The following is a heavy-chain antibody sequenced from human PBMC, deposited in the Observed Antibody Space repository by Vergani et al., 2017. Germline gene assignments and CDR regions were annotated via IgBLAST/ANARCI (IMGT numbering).Heavy chain of an antibody. D-gene: IGHD4-17*01. V-gene: IGHV3-33*08. Sequence: VQLLESGGGLVQPGGSLRLSCEASGFSFPGYAMSWVRQAPGKGLEWVAVIWYDGSNKYYADSVKGRFTISRDNSKNTLYLQMNSLRAEDTAVYYCARDVPTTDYWGQGTLVTVSS. CDR1: GFSFPGYA. J-gene: IGHJ4*02. CDR2: IWYDGSNK. CDR3: ARDVPTTDY.